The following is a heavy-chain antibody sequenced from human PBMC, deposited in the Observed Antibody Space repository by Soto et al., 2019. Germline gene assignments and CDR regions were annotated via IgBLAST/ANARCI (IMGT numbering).Heavy chain of an antibody. Sequence: QVQLVQSGAEVKKPGASVRVSCKASGYPFSTYDISWVRQATGQGLEWLGWMNPNSGNTGYAQKCQGRVTMTRDTSISTAYMEMSNLRSEDTAMYYCARTLSGYYGYWGQGTLVTVSS. CDR2: MNPNSGNT. D-gene: IGHD5-12*01. V-gene: IGHV1-8*01. CDR3: ARTLSGYYGY. CDR1: GYPFSTYD. J-gene: IGHJ4*02.